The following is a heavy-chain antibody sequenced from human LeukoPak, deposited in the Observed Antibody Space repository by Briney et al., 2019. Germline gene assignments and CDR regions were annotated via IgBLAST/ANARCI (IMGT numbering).Heavy chain of an antibody. J-gene: IGHJ4*02. D-gene: IGHD4-17*01. CDR2: ISSSSSYI. CDR3: ARDATPSATVPYYFDY. V-gene: IGHV3-21*01. CDR1: GLILTNYA. Sequence: PGGSLRLSCTASGLILTNYAMTWVRQAPGKGLEWVSSISSSSSYIYYADSVKGRFTISRDNAKNSLYLQMNSLRAEDTAVYYCARDATPSATVPYYFDYWGQGTLVTVSS.